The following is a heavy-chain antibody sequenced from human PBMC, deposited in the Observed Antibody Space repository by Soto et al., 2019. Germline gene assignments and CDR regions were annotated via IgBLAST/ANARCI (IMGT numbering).Heavy chain of an antibody. CDR3: ARALRRLYDSSGYYSY. Sequence: ASVKVSCKASGYTFTSYYMHWVRQAPGQGLEWMGIINPSGGSTSYAQKFQGRVTMTRGTSTSTVYMELSSLRSEDTAVYYCARALRRLYDSSGYYSYWGQGTLVTVS. CDR2: INPSGGST. J-gene: IGHJ4*02. D-gene: IGHD3-22*01. CDR1: GYTFTSYY. V-gene: IGHV1-46*01.